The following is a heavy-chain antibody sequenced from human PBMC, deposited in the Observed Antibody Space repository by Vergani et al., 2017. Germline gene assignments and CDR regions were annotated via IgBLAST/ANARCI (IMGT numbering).Heavy chain of an antibody. CDR1: GGSISSYY. CDR2: IYYSGST. CDR3: ARDRAPYYGMDV. J-gene: IGHJ6*02. V-gene: IGHV4-59*01. Sequence: QVQLQESCPGLVKPSETLSLTCTVSGGSISSYYCSWIRQPPGKGLEWIGYIYYSGSTNYNPSLKSRVTISVDTSKNQFSLKLSSVTAADTAVDYCARDRAPYYGMDVWGQGTTVTVSS. D-gene: IGHD3-10*01.